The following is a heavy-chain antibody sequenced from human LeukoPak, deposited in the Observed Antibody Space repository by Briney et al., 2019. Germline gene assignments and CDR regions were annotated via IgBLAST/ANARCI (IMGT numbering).Heavy chain of an antibody. CDR2: ITPMFGRA. J-gene: IGHJ6*03. V-gene: IGHV1-69*13. CDR1: GGTFSSYA. D-gene: IGHD3-10*01. Sequence: SVKVSCKASGGTFSSYAISWVRQAPGQGLEWMGDITPMFGRAKYAQKLQGRVTIIADESTATAYMELSSLRSDDTAVYYCARAGAYYYGSKNYQDYYFYYMDVWGKGTTVTVSS. CDR3: ARAGAYYYGSKNYQDYYFYYMDV.